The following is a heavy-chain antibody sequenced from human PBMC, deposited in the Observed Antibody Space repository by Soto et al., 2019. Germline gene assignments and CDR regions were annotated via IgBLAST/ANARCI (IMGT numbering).Heavy chain of an antibody. Sequence: PGGSLRLSCAASGFSFSSYWMIWVRQAPGKGPEWVANIKEDGGEQHYVDSVKGRFTISRDNTENSLFLQMNNLRAEGSAIYYCAITTSTVSYWFDPWGPGTQVTVSS. CDR3: AITTSTVSYWFDP. J-gene: IGHJ5*02. CDR2: IKEDGGEQ. CDR1: GFSFSSYW. D-gene: IGHD4-4*01. V-gene: IGHV3-7*03.